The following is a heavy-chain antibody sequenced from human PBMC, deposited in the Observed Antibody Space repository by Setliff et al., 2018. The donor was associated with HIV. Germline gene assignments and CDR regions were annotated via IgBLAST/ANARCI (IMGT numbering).Heavy chain of an antibody. CDR1: GGSISSGGYY. J-gene: IGHJ4*02. CDR3: ARHSRAGDSDY. V-gene: IGHV4-31*01. D-gene: IGHD3-16*01. CDR2: IYYSGST. Sequence: SETLSLTCTVSGGSISSGGYYWSWIRQLPGKGLECIGYIYYSGSTYYNPSLKSLVTISVDTSKNQFSLKLSSGTAADTAVYYCARHSRAGDSDYWGRGTLVTVS.